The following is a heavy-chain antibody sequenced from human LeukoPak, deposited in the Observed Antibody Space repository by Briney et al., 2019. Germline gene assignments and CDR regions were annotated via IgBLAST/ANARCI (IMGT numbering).Heavy chain of an antibody. V-gene: IGHV4-39*01. J-gene: IGHJ6*03. CDR1: GGSISSSSYY. D-gene: IGHD1-1*01. Sequence: PSETLSLTCTVSGGSISSSSYYWGWIRQPPGKGLEWIGSICYSGSTYYNPSLKSRVTISVDTSKNQFSLKLSSVTAADTAVYYCAKTTRWYYYMDVWGKGTTVTISS. CDR2: ICYSGST. CDR3: AKTTRWYYYMDV.